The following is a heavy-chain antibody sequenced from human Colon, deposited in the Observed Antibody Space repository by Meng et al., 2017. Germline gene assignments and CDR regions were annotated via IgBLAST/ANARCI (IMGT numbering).Heavy chain of an antibody. V-gene: IGHV3-30*01. Sequence: QVELAESGGGVVQPGESLRLSCATSGFSFNWDAVPWVRQAPGKGLEWVAVTSSDGKNQAYADSVKGRFTISRDTSKNTVILEMNSLRSEDTAVYYCARSGLTWANFHHWGQGTLVTVSS. J-gene: IGHJ4*02. CDR1: GFSFNWDA. CDR2: TSSDGKNQ. CDR3: ARSGLTWANFHH. D-gene: IGHD7-27*01.